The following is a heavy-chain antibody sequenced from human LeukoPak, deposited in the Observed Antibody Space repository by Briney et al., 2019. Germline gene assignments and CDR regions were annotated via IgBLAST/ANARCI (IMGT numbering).Heavy chain of an antibody. CDR1: GYSISSGYY. CDR2: IYHSGST. CDR3: ARDPYCGGDCYIDN. D-gene: IGHD2-21*02. J-gene: IGHJ4*02. Sequence: SETLSLTCTASGYSISSGYYWGWIRQPPGKGLEWIGSIYHSGSTYYNPSLKSRVTISVDTSKNQFSLKLSSVTAADTVVYYCARDPYCGGDCYIDNWGQGTLVTVSS. V-gene: IGHV4-38-2*02.